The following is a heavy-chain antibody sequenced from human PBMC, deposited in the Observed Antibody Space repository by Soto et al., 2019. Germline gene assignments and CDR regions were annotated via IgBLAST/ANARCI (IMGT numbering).Heavy chain of an antibody. CDR2: IYSSGST. J-gene: IGHJ4*02. V-gene: IGHV4-4*07. CDR3: ARWGDSGGNSKCYFVY. D-gene: IGHD2-21*02. CDR1: GGSISSYY. Sequence: PSETLSLTCTVSGGSISSYYWSWIRQPAGKGLEWIGRIYSSGSTNYNPSLKSRVTMSLDTSKNHLSLKLNSVNAADTAVYYCARWGDSGGNSKCYFVYWGQGTLVTVSS.